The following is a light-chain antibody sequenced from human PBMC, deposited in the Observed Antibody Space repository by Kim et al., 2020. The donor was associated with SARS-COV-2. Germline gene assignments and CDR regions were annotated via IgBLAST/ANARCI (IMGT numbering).Light chain of an antibody. J-gene: IGKJ5*01. CDR3: QQYGGFPIT. CDR2: GAS. V-gene: IGKV1-33*01. CDR1: QDIRTN. Sequence: ASVEDRITITCQASQDIRTNLYMCHQKPGKAPQRLIYGASNLQVGVPSRFSGSGSGTRFVFTISSLHPEDIATYYCQQYGGFPITFVQGTRLEIK.